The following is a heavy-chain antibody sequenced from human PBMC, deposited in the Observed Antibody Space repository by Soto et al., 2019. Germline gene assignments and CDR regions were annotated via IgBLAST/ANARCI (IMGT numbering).Heavy chain of an antibody. J-gene: IGHJ6*04. Sequence: ASVKVSCKASGFTFTCSPVQCGRQAREQRLEWIGWIVVGSGNTNYAQKFQERITITRDMSTSTAYMDLSSLRSEDTAVYYCAAPPRGFLEWLTGMDVWGEGTTVTVCS. D-gene: IGHD3-3*01. CDR2: IVVGSGNT. CDR1: GFTFTCSP. CDR3: AAPPRGFLEWLTGMDV. V-gene: IGHV1-58*01.